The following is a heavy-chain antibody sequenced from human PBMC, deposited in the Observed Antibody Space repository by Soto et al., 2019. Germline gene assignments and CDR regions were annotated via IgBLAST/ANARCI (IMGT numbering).Heavy chain of an antibody. Sequence: PSETLSLTCAVYGGSFSGYYWSWIRQPPGKGLEWIGEINHSGSTNYNPSLKSRVTIPVDTSKNQFSLKLSSVTAADTAVYYCATIEDVAVAGTSLDYAFDIWGQGTMVTVS. D-gene: IGHD6-19*01. CDR2: INHSGST. J-gene: IGHJ3*02. CDR1: GGSFSGYY. V-gene: IGHV4-34*01. CDR3: ATIEDVAVAGTSLDYAFDI.